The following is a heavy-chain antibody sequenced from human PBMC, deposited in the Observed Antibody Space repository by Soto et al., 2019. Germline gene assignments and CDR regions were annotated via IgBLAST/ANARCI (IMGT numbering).Heavy chain of an antibody. CDR1: GFTFSTYW. CDR2: IKQDGSEK. J-gene: IGHJ4*02. D-gene: IGHD3-22*01. CDR3: ARDDYHYYDTSGYIY. V-gene: IGHV3-7*01. Sequence: GGSLRLSCAASGFTFSTYWMSWVRQAPGKGLEWVANIKQDGSEKYYVDSVKGRFTISRDNAKNSLYLQMNSLRAEDTAVYYCARDDYHYYDTSGYIYWGQGTLVTVSS.